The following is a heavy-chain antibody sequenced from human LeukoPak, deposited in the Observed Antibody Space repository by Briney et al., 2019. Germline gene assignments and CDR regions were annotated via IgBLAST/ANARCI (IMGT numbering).Heavy chain of an antibody. D-gene: IGHD2-8*01. Sequence: SETLSLTCAVYGGSFSGYYWSWIRQPPGKGLEWIGEINHSGSTNYNPSLKSRVTISVDTSKNQFSLKLSSVTAADTAVYYCARGATNGPPIDYWGQGTLVTVSS. J-gene: IGHJ4*02. CDR2: INHSGST. V-gene: IGHV4-34*01. CDR3: ARGATNGPPIDY. CDR1: GGSFSGYY.